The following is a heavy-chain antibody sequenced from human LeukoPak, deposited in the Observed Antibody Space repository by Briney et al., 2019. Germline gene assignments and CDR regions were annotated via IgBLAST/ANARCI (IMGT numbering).Heavy chain of an antibody. CDR1: GFTFSSYS. CDR2: ISSSSSYI. J-gene: IGHJ6*03. V-gene: IGHV3-21*01. CDR3: ARVPPQYYDFWSGPSYYYYMDV. Sequence: PGGSLRLSCAASGFTFSSYSMNWVRQAPGKGLEWVSSISSSSSYIYYADSVKGRFTTSRDNAKNSLYLQMNSLRAEDTAVYYCARVPPQYYDFWSGPSYYYYMDVWGKGTTVTVSS. D-gene: IGHD3-3*01.